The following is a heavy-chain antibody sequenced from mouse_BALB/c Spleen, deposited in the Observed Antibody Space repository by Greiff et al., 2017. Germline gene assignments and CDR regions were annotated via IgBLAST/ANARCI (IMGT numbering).Heavy chain of an antibody. CDR3: TRITTVVEAY. J-gene: IGHJ3*01. CDR1: GYTFTDYE. CDR2: IDPETGGT. V-gene: IGHV1-15*01. D-gene: IGHD1-1*01. Sequence: QVQLQQSGAELVRPGASVTLSCKASGYTFTDYEMHWVKQTPVHGLEWIGAIDPETGGTAYNQKFKGKATLTADKSSSTAYMELRSLTSEDSAVYYCTRITTVVEAYWGQGTLVTVSA.